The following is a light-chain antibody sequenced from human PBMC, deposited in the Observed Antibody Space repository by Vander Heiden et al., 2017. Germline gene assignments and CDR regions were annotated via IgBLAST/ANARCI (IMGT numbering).Light chain of an antibody. CDR2: DAS. CDR3: QQRSNWPQVT. J-gene: IGKJ4*01. CDR1: QSVSSY. Sequence: EIVLTQSPATLSLSPGERATLSCRASQSVSSYLAWYQQEPGQAPRLLIYDASNRATGIPARFSGSGSGTDFTLTISSLEPEDFAVYYCQQRSNWPQVTFGGGTKVEIK. V-gene: IGKV3-11*01.